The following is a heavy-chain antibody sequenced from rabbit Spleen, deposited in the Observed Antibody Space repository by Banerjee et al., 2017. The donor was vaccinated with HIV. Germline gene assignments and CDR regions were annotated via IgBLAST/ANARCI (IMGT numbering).Heavy chain of an antibody. J-gene: IGHJ4*01. CDR1: GFTLSNYW. CDR2: IGASSSGSI. CDR3: ARVHYPAYGDAVWNL. D-gene: IGHD6-1*01. V-gene: IGHV1S45*01. Sequence: QQQLEESGGDLVKPGASLTLTCTASGFTLSNYWMCWVRQAPGKGLEWIACIGASSSGSIYYASWVNGRFTISKTSSTTVTLQMTSLTAADTATYFCARVHYPAYGDAVWNLWGPGTLVTVS.